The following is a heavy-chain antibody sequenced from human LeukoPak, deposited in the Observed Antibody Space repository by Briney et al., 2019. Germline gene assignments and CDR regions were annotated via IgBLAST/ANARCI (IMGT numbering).Heavy chain of an antibody. D-gene: IGHD3-22*01. CDR2: IESDGSST. V-gene: IGHV3-74*03. J-gene: IGHJ4*02. CDR1: GFIFSTYW. Sequence: GGSLRLSCAASGFIFSTYWMHWVRQVPGKGLVWVSRIESDGSSTTYADSVKGRFTISRDNAKNTLYLQVNSLRAEDTAVYYCAKSSYYDSSGYYREYYFDYWGQGTLVTVSS. CDR3: AKSSYYDSSGYYREYYFDY.